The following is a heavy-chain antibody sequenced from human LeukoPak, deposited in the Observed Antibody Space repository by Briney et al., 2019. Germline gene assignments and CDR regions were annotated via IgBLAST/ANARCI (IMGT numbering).Heavy chain of an antibody. CDR1: GYTFTGYY. CDR3: ARDPTDSSSWIESDY. CDR2: INANSGGT. V-gene: IGHV1-2*02. Sequence: ASVKVSCKASGYTFTGYYMHWVRQAPGQGIEWMGWINANSGGTNYAQKFQGRVTMARDTSISTAYMELSKLRSDDTAVYYCARDPTDSSSWIESDYWGQGTLVTVSS. J-gene: IGHJ4*02. D-gene: IGHD6-13*01.